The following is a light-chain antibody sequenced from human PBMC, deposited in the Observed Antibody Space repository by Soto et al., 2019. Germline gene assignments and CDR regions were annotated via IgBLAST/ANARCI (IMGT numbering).Light chain of an antibody. Sequence: DIQMTQSPSTLSASVGDRVTITCRASQSISSWLAWYQQKPGKAPNLLIYKASSLESGVPSRFSGSGSGTEFTLTISSLQPDDFATYYCQQYNRYSRTFGQGTKVEIK. CDR3: QQYNRYSRT. J-gene: IGKJ1*01. V-gene: IGKV1-5*03. CDR2: KAS. CDR1: QSISSW.